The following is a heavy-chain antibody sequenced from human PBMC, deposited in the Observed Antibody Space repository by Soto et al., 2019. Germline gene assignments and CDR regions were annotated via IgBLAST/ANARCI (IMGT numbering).Heavy chain of an antibody. CDR3: TRHPITMVRGSHAATGYYMDV. Sequence: GGSLRLSCAASGFTFSGSAMHWVRQASGKGLEWVGRIRSKANSYATAHAASVKGRFTISRDDSKNTAYLQMNSLKTEDTAVYYCTRHPITMVRGSHAATGYYMDVWGKGTTVTVSS. J-gene: IGHJ6*03. CDR1: GFTFSGSA. D-gene: IGHD3-10*01. CDR2: IRSKANSYAT. V-gene: IGHV3-73*01.